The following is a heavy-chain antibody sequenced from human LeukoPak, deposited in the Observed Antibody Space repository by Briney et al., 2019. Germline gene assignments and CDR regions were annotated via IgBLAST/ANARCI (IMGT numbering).Heavy chain of an antibody. J-gene: IGHJ5*02. CDR1: GYTFTGYY. CDR3: ARDNSVGDIAWWFDP. D-gene: IGHD3-16*02. V-gene: IGHV1-2*02. CDR2: INPNSGGT. Sequence: GASVKVSCKASGYTFTGYYMHWVRQVPGQGLEWMGWINPNSGGTNYAQKFQGRVTMTRDMSTTTDYMELSSLRSEDTAVYYCARDNSVGDIAWWFDPWGQGTLVTVSS.